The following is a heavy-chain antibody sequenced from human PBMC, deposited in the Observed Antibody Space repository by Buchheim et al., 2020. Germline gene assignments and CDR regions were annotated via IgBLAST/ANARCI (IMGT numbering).Heavy chain of an antibody. Sequence: EVQLVESGGGLVQPGGSLRLSCAASGFTFSSYWMHWVRQAPGKGLVWVSRINSDGSSTSYADSVKGRFTISRDNAKNTLYLQMNSLRAEDTAVYYCARGAPGFRYQLLPTRYNWFDPWGQGTL. V-gene: IGHV3-74*01. CDR3: ARGAPGFRYQLLPTRYNWFDP. D-gene: IGHD2-2*01. J-gene: IGHJ5*02. CDR2: INSDGSST. CDR1: GFTFSSYW.